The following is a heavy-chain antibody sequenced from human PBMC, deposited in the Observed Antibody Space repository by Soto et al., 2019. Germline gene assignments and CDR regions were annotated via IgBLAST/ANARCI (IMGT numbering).Heavy chain of an antibody. Sequence: EVPLLESGGGLVQPGGSLRLSCAASGFTFSSYAMSWVRQAPGKGLEWVSASSGSGGSTYYADSVKGRFTISRDNSKNTLYLQVISLRSEDTAVYYCANDHKTGIQLWVRNNESLDYGGHGTLVTFAS. D-gene: IGHD5-18*01. CDR2: SSGSGGST. J-gene: IGHJ4*01. V-gene: IGHV3-23*01. CDR3: ANDHKTGIQLWVRNNESLDY. CDR1: GFTFSSYA.